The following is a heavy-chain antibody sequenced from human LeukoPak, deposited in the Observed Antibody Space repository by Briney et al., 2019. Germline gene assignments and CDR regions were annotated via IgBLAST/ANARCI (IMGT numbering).Heavy chain of an antibody. D-gene: IGHD5-18*01. CDR2: IIPIFGTA. CDR1: GYTFTSYD. Sequence: ASVKVSCRASGYTFTSYDINWVRQAPGQGLEWMGGIIPIFGTANYAQKFQGRVTITADKSTSTAYMELSSLRSEDTAVYYCARGTGYSYEPFDYWGQGTLVTVSS. CDR3: ARGTGYSYEPFDY. V-gene: IGHV1-69*06. J-gene: IGHJ4*02.